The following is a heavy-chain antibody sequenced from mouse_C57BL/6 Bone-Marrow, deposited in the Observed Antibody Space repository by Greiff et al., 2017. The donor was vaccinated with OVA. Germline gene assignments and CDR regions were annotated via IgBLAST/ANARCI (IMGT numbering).Heavy chain of an antibody. J-gene: IGHJ4*01. V-gene: IGHV5-6*02. Sequence: EVKLMESGGDLVKPGGSLKLSCAASGFTFSSYGMSWVRQTPDKRLEWVATISSGGSYTYYPDSVKGRFTISRDNAKNTLYLQMSSLKSEDTAMYYCARRGWLLHAMDYWGQGTSVTVSS. D-gene: IGHD2-3*01. CDR2: ISSGGSYT. CDR3: ARRGWLLHAMDY. CDR1: GFTFSSYG.